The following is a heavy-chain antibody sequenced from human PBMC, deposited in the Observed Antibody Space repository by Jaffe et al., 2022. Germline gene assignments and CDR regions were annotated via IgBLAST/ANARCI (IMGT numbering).Heavy chain of an antibody. V-gene: IGHV3-7*01. CDR1: GFTFSSYW. CDR3: AREWRGKPVVVVIFDY. J-gene: IGHJ4*02. CDR2: IKQDGSEK. D-gene: IGHD2-15*01. Sequence: EVQLVESGGGLVQPGGSLRLSCAASGFTFSSYWMSWVRQAPGKGLEWVANIKQDGSEKYYVDSVKGRFTISRDNAKNSLYLQMNSLRAEDTAVYYCAREWRGKPVVVVIFDYWGQGTLVTVSS.